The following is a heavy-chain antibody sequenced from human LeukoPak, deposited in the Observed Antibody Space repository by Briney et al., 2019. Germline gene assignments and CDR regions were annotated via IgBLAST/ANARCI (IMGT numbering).Heavy chain of an antibody. CDR1: GFTFDDYA. D-gene: IGHD6-19*01. CDR2: IKQDGSEK. Sequence: GGSLRLSCAASGFTFDDYAMSWVRQAPGKGLEWVANIKQDGSEKYYVDSVKGRFTISRDNAKNSLYLQMNSLRAEDTAVYYCARLKRRPAYFDYWGQGTLVTVSS. CDR3: ARLKRRPAYFDY. J-gene: IGHJ4*02. V-gene: IGHV3-7*01.